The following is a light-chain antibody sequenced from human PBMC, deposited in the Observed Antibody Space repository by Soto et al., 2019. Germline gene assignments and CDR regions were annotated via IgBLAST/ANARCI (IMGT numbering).Light chain of an antibody. CDR3: HQYGSAPAWT. CDR1: QIISSSY. CDR2: GAS. V-gene: IGKV3-20*01. J-gene: IGKJ1*01. Sequence: EIVLTQSPGTLSLSPGERATLSCRASQIISSSYLAWYQQKPGQAPRLLIYGASNRATGIPDRFSGSGSGTGFTLTISRLEPEDFAVYYCHQYGSAPAWTFGQGTKVEIK.